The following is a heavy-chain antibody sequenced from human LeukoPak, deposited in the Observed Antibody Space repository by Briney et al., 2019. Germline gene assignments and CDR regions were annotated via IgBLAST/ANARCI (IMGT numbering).Heavy chain of an antibody. J-gene: IGHJ3*02. V-gene: IGHV4-4*07. Sequence: SETLSLTCTVSGGSISSYYWSWIRQPAGKGLEWIGRIYTSGSTNYNPSLKSRVTMSVGTSKNQFSLKLSSVTAADTAVYYCARDWENYYGPGSYGAFDIWGQGTMVTVSS. CDR2: IYTSGST. D-gene: IGHD3-10*01. CDR1: GGSISSYY. CDR3: ARDWENYYGPGSYGAFDI.